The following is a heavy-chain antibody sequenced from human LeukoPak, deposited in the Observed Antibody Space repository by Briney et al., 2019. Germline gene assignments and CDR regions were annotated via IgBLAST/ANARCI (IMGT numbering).Heavy chain of an antibody. CDR2: ITGSGGTT. CDR1: GITLSNYG. V-gene: IGHV3-23*01. CDR3: AKDRGMTVY. D-gene: IGHD4-17*01. Sequence: GGSLRLSCAVSGITLSNYGMSWVRQAPGKGLEWVSAITGSGGTTYYADSVKGRFTISRDNSKNTLYLQMNSLRAEDTAVYYCAKDRGMTVYWGQGTLVTVSS. J-gene: IGHJ4*02.